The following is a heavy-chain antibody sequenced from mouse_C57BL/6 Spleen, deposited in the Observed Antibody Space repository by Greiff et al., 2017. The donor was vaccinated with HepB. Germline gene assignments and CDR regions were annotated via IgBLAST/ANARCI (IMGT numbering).Heavy chain of an antibody. J-gene: IGHJ2*01. CDR1: GFTFSDYG. V-gene: IGHV5-15*01. D-gene: IGHD4-1*01. CDR3: ARLGAGKDYFDY. CDR2: ISNLAYSI. Sequence: EVKLMESGGGLVQPGGSLKLSCAASGFTFSDYGMAWVRQAPRKGPEWVAFISNLAYSIYYADTVTGRFTSSRENAKNTLYLEMSSLRSEDTAMYYCARLGAGKDYFDYWGQGTTLTVSS.